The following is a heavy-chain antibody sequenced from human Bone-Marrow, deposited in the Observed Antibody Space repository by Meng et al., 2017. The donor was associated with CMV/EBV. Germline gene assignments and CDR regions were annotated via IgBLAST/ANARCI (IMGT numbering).Heavy chain of an antibody. J-gene: IGHJ4*02. Sequence: DYYWSWSRQPPGKGLEWIGYIYYSGSTYYNPSLKSRVTISVDTSKNQFSLKLSSVTAADTAVYYCARGRYYPHRSYGSGSRSYYFDYWGQGTLVTVSS. D-gene: IGHD3-10*01. V-gene: IGHV4-30-4*08. CDR2: IYYSGST. CDR1: DYY. CDR3: ARGRYYPHRSYGSGSRSYYFDY.